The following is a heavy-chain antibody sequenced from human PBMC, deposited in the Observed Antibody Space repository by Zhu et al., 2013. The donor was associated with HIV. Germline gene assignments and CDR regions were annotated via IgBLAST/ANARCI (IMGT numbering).Heavy chain of an antibody. CDR3: AREVEMATIMDY. V-gene: IGHV1-58*01. J-gene: IGHJ4*02. Sequence: QMQLVQSGPEVKKPGTSVKVSCKASGFTFTSSAVQWVRQARGQRLEWIGWIVVGSGNTNYAQKFQERVTITRDMSTSTAYMELSSLRSEDTAVYYCAREVEMATIMDYWGQGTLVTVSS. CDR1: GFTFTSSA. CDR2: IVVGSGNT. D-gene: IGHD5-12*01.